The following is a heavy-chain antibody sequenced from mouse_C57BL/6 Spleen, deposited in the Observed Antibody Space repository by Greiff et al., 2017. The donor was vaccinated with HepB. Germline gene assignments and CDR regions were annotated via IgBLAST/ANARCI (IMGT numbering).Heavy chain of an antibody. CDR3: ARERDYGNLDY. J-gene: IGHJ2*01. CDR2: INPNNGGT. Sequence: VQLQQSGPELVKPGASVKISCKASGYTFTDYYMNWVKQSHGKSLEWIGDINPNNGGTSYNQKFKGKATLTVDKSSSTAYMELRSLTSEDSAVYYCARERDYGNLDYWGQGTTLTVSS. V-gene: IGHV1-26*01. D-gene: IGHD2-1*01. CDR1: GYTFTDYY.